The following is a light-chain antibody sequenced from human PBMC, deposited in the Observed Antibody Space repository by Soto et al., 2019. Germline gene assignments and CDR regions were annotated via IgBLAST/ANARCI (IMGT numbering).Light chain of an antibody. V-gene: IGLV4-69*01. CDR1: SGHSSYA. J-gene: IGLJ2*01. CDR3: QTWGTGIHVV. Sequence: QLVLTQSPSDSASLGASVKLTCTLSSGHSSYAIAWHQQQPEKGPRYLMKLDSDGSHTKGDAIPDRFSGSSSGAERYLTISSLQSEDEADYYCQTWGTGIHVVFGGGTQLTVL. CDR2: LDSDGSH.